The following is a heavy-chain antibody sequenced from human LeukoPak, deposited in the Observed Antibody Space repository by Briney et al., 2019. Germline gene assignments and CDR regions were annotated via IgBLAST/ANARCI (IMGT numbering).Heavy chain of an antibody. V-gene: IGHV3-23*01. Sequence: GGSLRLSCAASGFTYRNYAMSWVRQAPGKGLEWVAAMSGSGTDTYYAGSVKGRFTITRDYSANTVYLQMNSLRAEDTALYYCAKERSLRYCSSASCHDAFDIWGQGTKVTVSS. CDR1: GFTYRNYA. CDR2: MSGSGTDT. J-gene: IGHJ3*02. CDR3: AKERSLRYCSSASCHDAFDI. D-gene: IGHD2-2*01.